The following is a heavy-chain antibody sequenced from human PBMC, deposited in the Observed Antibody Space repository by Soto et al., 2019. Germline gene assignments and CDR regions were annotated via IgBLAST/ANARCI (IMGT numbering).Heavy chain of an antibody. Sequence: QVQLVESGGGVVPPGRSLRLSCAASGFMFSRYAMHWVRQAPGKGLEWVAVISKDGSVIYYADSVKGRFTISRDKSKNMVYLQLNNLTDEDTAVFYCVRSRSGAVPDSFAYWGQGTLVTVAS. CDR1: GFMFSRYA. CDR2: ISKDGSVI. V-gene: IGHV3-30*04. D-gene: IGHD3-3*01. J-gene: IGHJ4*02. CDR3: VRSRSGAVPDSFAY.